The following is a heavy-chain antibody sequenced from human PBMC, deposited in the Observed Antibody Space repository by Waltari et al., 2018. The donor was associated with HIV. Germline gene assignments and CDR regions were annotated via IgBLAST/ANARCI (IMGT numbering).Heavy chain of an antibody. D-gene: IGHD6-19*01. J-gene: IGHJ4*02. Sequence: QVQLVESGGGVVQPGRPLRPSCAASGYTFSRYAMHWVRQAPGKGLEWVAVISYYGDNKYYADSVKGRFTISRDNSKNTLYLQMNSLRAEDTAVYYCAKGASGWSPGYWGQGTLVTVSS. CDR2: ISYYGDNK. CDR1: GYTFSRYA. CDR3: AKGASGWSPGY. V-gene: IGHV3-30*18.